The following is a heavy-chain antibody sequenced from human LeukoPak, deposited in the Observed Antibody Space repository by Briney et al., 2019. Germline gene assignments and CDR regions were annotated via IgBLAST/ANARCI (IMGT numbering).Heavy chain of an antibody. Sequence: PGGSLRPSCAASGFTFSSYAMSWVRQAPGKGLEWVSGISWNSGSIGYADSVKGRFTISRDNAKNSLYLQMNSLRAEDTALYYCAKDPEKGSSSYYFDYWGQGTLVTVSS. D-gene: IGHD6-13*01. CDR2: ISWNSGSI. J-gene: IGHJ4*02. CDR1: GFTFSSYA. CDR3: AKDPEKGSSSYYFDY. V-gene: IGHV3-9*01.